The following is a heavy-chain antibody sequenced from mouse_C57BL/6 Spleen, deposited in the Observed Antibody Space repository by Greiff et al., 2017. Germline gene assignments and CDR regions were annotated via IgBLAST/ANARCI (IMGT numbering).Heavy chain of an antibody. J-gene: IGHJ3*01. Sequence: QVQLQQSGPELVKPGASVKISCKASGYAFSSSWMSWVKQRPGKGLEWIGRIYPGDGDTNYNGKFKGKATLTADKSSSTAYMQLSSLPSEDAAVYCCATYGSSSTGTVAWFAYWGQGTLVTVSA. CDR2: IYPGDGDT. CDR1: GYAFSSSW. CDR3: ATYGSSSTGTVAWFAY. D-gene: IGHD1-1*01. V-gene: IGHV1-82*01.